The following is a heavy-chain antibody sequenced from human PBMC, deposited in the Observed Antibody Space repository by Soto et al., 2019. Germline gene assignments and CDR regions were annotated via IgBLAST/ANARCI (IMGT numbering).Heavy chain of an antibody. V-gene: IGHV3-64D*06. Sequence: EVQLVESGGGLVQPGGSLRLSCSASGFTFSNSAMHWVRQAPGKGLEYVSAITSNGAKTYYADSVKGRFTISRDNSKNTLYLQMSSLRSEDTAVYYCVKLAVTTSYNMDVWGQGTTVTVSS. J-gene: IGHJ6*02. CDR1: GFTFSNSA. CDR2: ITSNGAKT. CDR3: VKLAVTTSYNMDV. D-gene: IGHD4-17*01.